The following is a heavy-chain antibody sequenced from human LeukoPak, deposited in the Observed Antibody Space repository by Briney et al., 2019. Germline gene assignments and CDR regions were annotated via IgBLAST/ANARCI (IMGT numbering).Heavy chain of an antibody. Sequence: ASVKVSCKASGYTFTSYGISWVRQAPGQGLEWMGWISAYNGNTNYAQKLQGRVTMTTDTSTSTAYMELRSLRSDDTAVYYCARGVPYSSWYYYIPTTNYYYYGMDVWGQGTTVTVSS. CDR3: ARGVPYSSWYYYIPTTNYYYYGMDV. CDR1: GYTFTSYG. J-gene: IGHJ6*02. V-gene: IGHV1-18*01. D-gene: IGHD6-13*01. CDR2: ISAYNGNT.